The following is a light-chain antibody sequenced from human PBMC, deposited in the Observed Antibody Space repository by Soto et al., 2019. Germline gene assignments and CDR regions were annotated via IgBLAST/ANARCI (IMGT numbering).Light chain of an antibody. CDR3: QQRGNWPSIT. J-gene: IGKJ4*01. V-gene: IGKV3-11*01. CDR2: DAS. Sequence: EIVLTQSPATLSLSPGERATLSCRASQSVSSFLAWYQQKPGQAPRLLIYDASNRAPGIPARFSGSGSGTDFTLTISSLEPEDFAVYYCQQRGNWPSITFGGGTKV. CDR1: QSVSSF.